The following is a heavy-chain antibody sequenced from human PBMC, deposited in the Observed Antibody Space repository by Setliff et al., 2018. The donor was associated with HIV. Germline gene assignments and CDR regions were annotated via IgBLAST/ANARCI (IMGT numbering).Heavy chain of an antibody. D-gene: IGHD2-2*02. Sequence: ASVKVSCKTSGYSFTNFPIAWVRQAPGQGLEWMGKIIPIFGTANYAQKIQGRVTITRDTSASTAYMELSSLRSEDTAVYYCARDRRPAGINYGYGYLDDWGQGTLVTVSS. CDR3: ARDRRPAGINYGYGYLDD. V-gene: IGHV1-69*05. CDR1: GYSFTNFP. J-gene: IGHJ4*02. CDR2: IIPIFGTA.